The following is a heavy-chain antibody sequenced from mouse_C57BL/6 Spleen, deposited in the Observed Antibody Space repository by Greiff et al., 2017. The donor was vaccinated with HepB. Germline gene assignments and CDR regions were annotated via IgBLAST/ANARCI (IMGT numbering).Heavy chain of an antibody. CDR3: ARGNDGDYGYAMDY. CDR1: GYTFTSYW. Sequence: VQLQQSGAELVRPGSSVKLSCKASGYTFTSYWMHWVKQRPIQGLEWIGNIDPSDSETHYNQKFKDKATLTVDKSSSTAYMQLSSLTSADSAVYDCARGNDGDYGYAMDYWGQGTSVTVSS. D-gene: IGHD2-3*01. V-gene: IGHV1-52*01. CDR2: IDPSDSET. J-gene: IGHJ4*01.